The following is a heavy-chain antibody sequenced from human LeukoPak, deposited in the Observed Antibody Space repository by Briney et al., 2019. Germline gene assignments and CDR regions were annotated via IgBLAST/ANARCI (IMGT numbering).Heavy chain of an antibody. CDR1: GGSFSGYY. CDR2: INHSGST. J-gene: IGHJ4*02. CDR3: ARDATYYYDSSGYGGVDY. D-gene: IGHD3-22*01. V-gene: IGHV4-34*01. Sequence: PSETLSLTCAVYGGSFSGYYWSWIRQPPGKGLEWIGEINHSGSTNYNPSLKSRVTISVDTSKNQFSLKVNSVTAADTAVYYCARDATYYYDSSGYGGVDYWGQGTLVTVSS.